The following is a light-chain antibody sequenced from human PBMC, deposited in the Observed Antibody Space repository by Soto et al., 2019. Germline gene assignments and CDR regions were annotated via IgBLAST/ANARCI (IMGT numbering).Light chain of an antibody. Sequence: QSVLTQPASVSGSPGQSITISCTGTSSDIGGYYYVSWYQHHPGKAPKLLIYQVTNRPSRVSNRFSGPKSGNTASLTISGLQAEDEADYYCNSYTSSNTYVFGSGTKVTVL. CDR3: NSYTSSNTYV. CDR2: QVT. CDR1: SSDIGGYYY. J-gene: IGLJ1*01. V-gene: IGLV2-14*01.